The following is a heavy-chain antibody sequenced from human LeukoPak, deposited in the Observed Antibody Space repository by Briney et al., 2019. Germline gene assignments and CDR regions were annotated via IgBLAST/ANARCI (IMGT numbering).Heavy chain of an antibody. CDR2: ISGSGGST. CDR1: GFTFSSYA. J-gene: IGHJ5*02. Sequence: GGSLRLSCAASGFTFSSYAMSWVRQAPGKGLEWVSAISGSGGSTYYADSVKGRFTISRDNSKNTLYLQVNSLRAEDTAVYYCAKATIFGVVTRFDPWGQGTLVTVSS. CDR3: AKATIFGVVTRFDP. D-gene: IGHD3-3*01. V-gene: IGHV3-23*01.